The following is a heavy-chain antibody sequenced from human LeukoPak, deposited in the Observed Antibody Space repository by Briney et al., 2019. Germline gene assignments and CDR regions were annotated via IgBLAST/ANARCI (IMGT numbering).Heavy chain of an antibody. CDR3: ARVRYGDYSFDY. V-gene: IGHV1-18*01. D-gene: IGHD4-17*01. Sequence: ASVKVSCKASGYTLTSYGISWVRQAPGQGLEWMGWISAYNGNTNYAQKLQGRVTMTTDTSTSTAYMELRSLRSDDTAVYYCARVRYGDYSFDYWGQGTLVTVSS. CDR1: GYTLTSYG. J-gene: IGHJ4*02. CDR2: ISAYNGNT.